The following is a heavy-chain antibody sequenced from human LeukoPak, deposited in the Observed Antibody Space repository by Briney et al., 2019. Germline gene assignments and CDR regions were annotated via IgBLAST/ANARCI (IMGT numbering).Heavy chain of an antibody. CDR3: AKGSAWYYYGSGSYSYIGPFDY. CDR1: GFTFSSYS. CDR2: ISSSSSTI. J-gene: IGHJ4*02. V-gene: IGHV3-48*04. Sequence: GGSLRLSCVASGFTFSSYSMNWVRQAPGKGLEWVSYISSSSSTIYYADSVKGRFTISRDNAKNSLYLQMNSLRAEDTALYYCAKGSAWYYYGSGSYSYIGPFDYWGQGTLVTVSS. D-gene: IGHD3-10*01.